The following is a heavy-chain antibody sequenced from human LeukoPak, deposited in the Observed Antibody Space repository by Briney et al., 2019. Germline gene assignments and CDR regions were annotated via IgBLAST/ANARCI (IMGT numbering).Heavy chain of an antibody. CDR1: EFAFSRNN. CDR3: AKDQGGGHCSFDY. V-gene: IGHV3-30*02. D-gene: IGHD2-21*02. Sequence: GGSLRLSCAASEFAFSRNNMHWVRQAPGKGLEWGSFISYDGSDKNYAESVKGRFTISRDNSKTTLFMQMNSLGAGDTALYYCAKDQGGGHCSFDYWGQGTLVTVSS. J-gene: IGHJ4*02. CDR2: ISYDGSDK.